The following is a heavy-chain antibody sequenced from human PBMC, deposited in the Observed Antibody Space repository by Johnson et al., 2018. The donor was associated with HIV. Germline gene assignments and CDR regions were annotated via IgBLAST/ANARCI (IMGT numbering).Heavy chain of an antibody. Sequence: QVQLVESGGGLIQPGGSLRVSCGASGFTFSSYDMHWVRQAPGKGLEWVAVISYDGTNKYFADSVKGRFNISRDNSKNTLYLQMNSLRAEDAAVYYCSKPPSMEADAFDIWGQGTMVTVSS. D-gene: IGHD3-3*01. V-gene: IGHV3-30*18. CDR2: ISYDGTNK. CDR3: SKPPSMEADAFDI. CDR1: GFTFSSYD. J-gene: IGHJ3*02.